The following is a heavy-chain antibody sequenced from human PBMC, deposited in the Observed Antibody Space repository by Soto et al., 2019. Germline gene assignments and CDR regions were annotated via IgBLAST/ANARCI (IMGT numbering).Heavy chain of an antibody. Sequence: QVHLQESGPGLVKPSETLSLTCTVSGGSVSSDNYYWTWIRQPPGKGLEWIGYIYYSGSNNYNPSRESRVTISVDTSKHQFSLKLSSVTAADAAVYYCARDCMVTYYYYLMDVWGQGTTVTVSS. CDR1: GGSVSSDNYY. D-gene: IGHD5-18*01. CDR2: IYYSGSN. V-gene: IGHV4-61*01. J-gene: IGHJ6*02. CDR3: ARDCMVTYYYYLMDV.